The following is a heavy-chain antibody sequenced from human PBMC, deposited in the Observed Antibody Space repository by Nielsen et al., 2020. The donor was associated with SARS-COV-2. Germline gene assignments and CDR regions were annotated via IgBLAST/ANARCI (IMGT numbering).Heavy chain of an antibody. CDR1: GFTFSSYS. D-gene: IGHD3-16*01. V-gene: IGHV3-21*01. Sequence: GESLKISCAASGFTFSSYSMNWVRQAPGKGLEWVSSISSSSSYIYYADSVKGRFTISRDNAKNSLYLQMNSLRAEDTAVYYCARSVLGGFDYWGQGTLVTVSS. CDR3: ARSVLGGFDY. J-gene: IGHJ4*02. CDR2: ISSSSSYI.